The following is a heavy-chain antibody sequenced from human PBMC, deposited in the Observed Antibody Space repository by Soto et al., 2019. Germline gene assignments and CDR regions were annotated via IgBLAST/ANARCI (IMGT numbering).Heavy chain of an antibody. V-gene: IGHV4-61*01. CDR2: IYYSGST. J-gene: IGHJ4*02. CDR1: GGSVSSGSYY. CDR3: AREPGNGSGGNDRMGYFDY. Sequence: PSETLSLTCTVSGGSVSSGSYYWSWIRQPPGKGLEWIGYIYYSGSTNYNPSLKGRVTISVDTSKNQFSLKLSSVTAADTAVYYCAREPGNGSGGNDRMGYFDYWGQGTLVTVSS. D-gene: IGHD2-15*01.